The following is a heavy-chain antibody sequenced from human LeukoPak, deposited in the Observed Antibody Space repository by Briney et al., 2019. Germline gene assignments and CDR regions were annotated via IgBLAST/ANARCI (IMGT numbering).Heavy chain of an antibody. CDR3: ARPAVAGGIYYFDY. D-gene: IGHD6-19*01. Sequence: ASVKVSCKASGYTFTGYYMHWLRQAPGQGLEWMGWINPNSGGTDYAQKFQGRVTMTRDTSISTAYMELRRLRSDDTAVYYCARPAVAGGIYYFDYWGQGTLVTVSS. CDR2: INPNSGGT. CDR1: GYTFTGYY. V-gene: IGHV1-2*02. J-gene: IGHJ4*02.